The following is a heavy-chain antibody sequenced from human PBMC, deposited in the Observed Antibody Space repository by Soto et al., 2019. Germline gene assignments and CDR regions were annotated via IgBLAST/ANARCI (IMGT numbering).Heavy chain of an antibody. D-gene: IGHD3-16*02. CDR3: ARASLYYYYYYMDV. CDR1: GFNVSSNY. J-gene: IGHJ6*03. CDR2: IYSGGST. Sequence: GGSQRLSSAASGFNVSSNYMSWVRQAPGKGLEWVSVIYSGGSTYYADSVKGRFTISRDNSKNTLYLQMNSLRAEDTAVYYCARASLYYYYYYMDVWGKGTTVTVSS. V-gene: IGHV3-66*01.